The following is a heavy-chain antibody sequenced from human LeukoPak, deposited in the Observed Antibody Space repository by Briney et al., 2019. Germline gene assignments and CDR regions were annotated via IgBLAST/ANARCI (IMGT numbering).Heavy chain of an antibody. D-gene: IGHD5-12*01. CDR2: IIPIFGTA. CDR1: GGTFSSYA. J-gene: IGHJ2*01. CDR3: ARGGDIVANGLLRYFDL. Sequence: SVKVSCKASGGTFSSYAISWVRQTPGQGLEWMGGIIPIFGTANYAQKFQGRVTITADESTSTAYMELSSLRSEDTAVYYCARGGDIVANGLLRYFDLWGRGTLVTVSS. V-gene: IGHV1-69*13.